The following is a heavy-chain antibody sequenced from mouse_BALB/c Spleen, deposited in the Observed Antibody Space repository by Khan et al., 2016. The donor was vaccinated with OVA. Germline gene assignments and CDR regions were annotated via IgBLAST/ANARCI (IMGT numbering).Heavy chain of an antibody. V-gene: IGHV2-6-1*01. CDR1: GFSLTNYG. D-gene: IGHD2-10*01. Sequence: VELVESGPGLVAPSQSLSITCTISGFSLTNYGIHWVRQLPGKGLEWLVVIWSDGSTNYNSALKSRLTISKDNSKNQIFLKMDSLQTDDTAMYCCARQPYYHYNIMDYWGQGTSVTVSS. CDR2: IWSDGST. J-gene: IGHJ4*01. CDR3: ARQPYYHYNIMDY.